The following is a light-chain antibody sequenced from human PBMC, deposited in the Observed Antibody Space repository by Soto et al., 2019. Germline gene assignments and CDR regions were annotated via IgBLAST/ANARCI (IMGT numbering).Light chain of an antibody. J-gene: IGKJ1*01. V-gene: IGKV1-39*01. Sequence: DIQMTQSPSSLSASVGDRVTITCRASQTISSYLNWFQQKPGKAPNLLIYAASSLQSGVPSSFSGSGSGTDFTLTISSLQPEDFATYYCQQYNSYSWTFGQGTKV. CDR2: AAS. CDR3: QQYNSYSWT. CDR1: QTISSY.